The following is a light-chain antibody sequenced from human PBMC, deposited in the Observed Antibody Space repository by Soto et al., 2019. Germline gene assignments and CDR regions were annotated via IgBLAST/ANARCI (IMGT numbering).Light chain of an antibody. CDR1: SSDIGAYNF. J-gene: IGLJ2*01. Sequence: QSALTQPASVSGSPGQSITISCTGTSSDIGAYNFVSWYQQHPGKAPKLMLYDVNIRPSGVSNRFSGSKSGNTASLTISALQAEDEADYYCTSWTTSPTMIFGGGTKLTVL. V-gene: IGLV2-14*03. CDR2: DVN. CDR3: TSWTTSPTMI.